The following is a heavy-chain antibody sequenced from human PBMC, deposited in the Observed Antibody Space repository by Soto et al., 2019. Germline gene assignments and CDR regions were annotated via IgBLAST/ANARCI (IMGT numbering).Heavy chain of an antibody. D-gene: IGHD3-22*01. CDR1: GFTFSSYA. CDR3: AKDQDYYDSSGYPGGADAFDI. CDR2: ISGSGGST. Sequence: GGSLRLSCASSGFTFSSYAMSLVRQAPGKGLEWVSAISGSGGSTYYADSVKGRFTISRDNSKNTLYLQMNSLRAEDTAVYYCAKDQDYYDSSGYPGGADAFDIWGQGTMVTVSS. J-gene: IGHJ3*02. V-gene: IGHV3-23*01.